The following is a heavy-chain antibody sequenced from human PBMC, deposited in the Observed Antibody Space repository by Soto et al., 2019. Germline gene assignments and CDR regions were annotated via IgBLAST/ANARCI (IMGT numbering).Heavy chain of an antibody. Sequence: SMSLSYATCLFTVRTYAARLFRQAPGKGLEWVASVSYDGSNKHYADSVKGRFTISRDNSRNTLDLQMNSLRAEDTAVYYCAKDTYYYDRSGYYTYDHWGQGT. D-gene: IGHD3-22*01. J-gene: IGHJ4*02. CDR3: AKDTYYYDRSGYYTYDH. CDR1: LFTVRTYA. V-gene: IGHV3-30*18. CDR2: VSYDGSNK.